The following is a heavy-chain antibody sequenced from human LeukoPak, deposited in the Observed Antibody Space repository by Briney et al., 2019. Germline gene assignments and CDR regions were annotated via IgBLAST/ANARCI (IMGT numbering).Heavy chain of an antibody. Sequence: ASVKVSCKASGYTFTSYAMHWVRQAPGQRLEWMGWINAGNGNTKYSQKFQGRVTITRDTSASTAYMELSSLRSDDTAVYYCARGPIVVVVAATPPYYYGTDVWGKGTTVTVSS. D-gene: IGHD2-15*01. V-gene: IGHV1-3*01. CDR3: ARGPIVVVVAATPPYYYGTDV. CDR1: GYTFTSYA. J-gene: IGHJ6*04. CDR2: INAGNGNT.